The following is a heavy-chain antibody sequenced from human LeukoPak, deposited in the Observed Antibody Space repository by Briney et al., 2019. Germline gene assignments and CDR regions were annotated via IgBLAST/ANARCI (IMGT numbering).Heavy chain of an antibody. CDR1: GFTFSSYA. J-gene: IGHJ6*02. CDR3: AKDSYGDGFGMDV. V-gene: IGHV3-23*01. D-gene: IGHD4-17*01. CDR2: ISGSGGST. Sequence: PGGSLRLSCAASGFTFSSYAMSWVRQAPGKGLEWVSAISGSGGSTYYADSVKGRFTISRDKSKNTLYLQMNSLRAEDTAVYYCAKDSYGDGFGMDVWGQGTTVTVSS.